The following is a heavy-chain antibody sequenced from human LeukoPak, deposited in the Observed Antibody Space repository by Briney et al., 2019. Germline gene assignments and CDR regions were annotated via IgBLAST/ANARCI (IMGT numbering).Heavy chain of an antibody. J-gene: IGHJ3*02. CDR2: ISYTGST. V-gene: IGHV4-59*08. CDR1: GTSISSYF. CDR3: ARSFLNLDAFDI. D-gene: IGHD1-14*01. Sequence: SETLSLTCTVSGTSISSYFWSWIRQPPGKGLEWMGHISYTGSTNYNPSLTSRVTISVDTSRKHFSLKLSSVTAADTAVYYCARSFLNLDAFDIWGQGTMVTVSA.